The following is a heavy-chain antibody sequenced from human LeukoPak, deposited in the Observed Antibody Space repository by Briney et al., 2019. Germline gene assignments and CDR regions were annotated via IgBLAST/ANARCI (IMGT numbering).Heavy chain of an antibody. V-gene: IGHV4-61*02. CDR1: GGSISSGSYY. D-gene: IGHD6-13*01. Sequence: SETLSLTCSVSGGSISSGSYYWSWIRQPAGKGLEWIGRIYTSGSTNYNPSLKSRVTISVDTSKNQFSLKLSSVTAADTAVYYCARTVAIAAAGFDYWGQGTLVTVSS. J-gene: IGHJ4*02. CDR2: IYTSGST. CDR3: ARTVAIAAAGFDY.